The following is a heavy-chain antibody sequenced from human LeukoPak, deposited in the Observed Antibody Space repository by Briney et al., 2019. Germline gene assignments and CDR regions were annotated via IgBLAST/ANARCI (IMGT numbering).Heavy chain of an antibody. CDR1: GYTFISYG. CDR2: IIPIFGTA. J-gene: IGHJ6*03. D-gene: IGHD6-13*01. Sequence: ASVKVSCKASGYTFISYGISWVRQAPGQGLEWMGGIIPIFGTANYAQKFQGRATITADKSTSTAYMELSSLRSEDMAVYYCARDYSSSPYYYYMDVWGKGTTVTVSS. V-gene: IGHV1-69*06. CDR3: ARDYSSSPYYYYMDV.